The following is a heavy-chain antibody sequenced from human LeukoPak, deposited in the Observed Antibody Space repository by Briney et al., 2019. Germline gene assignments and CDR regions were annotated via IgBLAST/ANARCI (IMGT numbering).Heavy chain of an antibody. J-gene: IGHJ4*02. CDR2: IYTSGST. Sequence: PSETLSLTCTVSGGSISSGSYYWSWIRQPAGKGLEWIGRIYTSGSTDYNPSLKSRVTISVDTSKNQFSLKLSSVTAADTAVYYCARCIAAAGLDYWGQGTLVTVSS. CDR3: ARCIAAAGLDY. CDR1: GGSISSGSYY. D-gene: IGHD6-13*01. V-gene: IGHV4-61*02.